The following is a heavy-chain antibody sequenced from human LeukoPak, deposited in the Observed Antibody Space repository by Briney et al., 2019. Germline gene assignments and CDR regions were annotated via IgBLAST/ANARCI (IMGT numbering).Heavy chain of an antibody. CDR2: ISSSGSSI. V-gene: IGHV3-11*01. J-gene: IGHJ6*02. Sequence: PGGSLRLSCAASGFTFSDYCMSWIRQAPGKGLEWVAYISSSGSSIYYADSVKGRFTISRDNAKNSLYLQMNSLRAEDTAVYYCARDEGADFWSGYSYYYYGMDVWGQGTTVTVSS. CDR3: ARDEGADFWSGYSYYYYGMDV. D-gene: IGHD3-3*01. CDR1: GFTFSDYC.